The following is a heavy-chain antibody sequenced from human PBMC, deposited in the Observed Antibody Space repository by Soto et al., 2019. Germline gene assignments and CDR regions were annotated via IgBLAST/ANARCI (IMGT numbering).Heavy chain of an antibody. CDR2: INPKNGGT. J-gene: IGHJ4*02. Sequence: QVQLVQSGAEVKKAGASVKVSCKASGYTFSDYYIHWVRQAPGQGLEWMGWINPKNGGTKFAQKFKGRVTVTRDTSLTIAYMELSRLRHDDTAVYYCARGGNSGYYYEWGQGTLVTVSS. CDR1: GYTFSDYY. V-gene: IGHV1-2*02. D-gene: IGHD5-12*01. CDR3: ARGGNSGYYYE.